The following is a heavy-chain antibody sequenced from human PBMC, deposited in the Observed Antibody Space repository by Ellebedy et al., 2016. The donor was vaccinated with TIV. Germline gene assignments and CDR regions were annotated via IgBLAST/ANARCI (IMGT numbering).Heavy chain of an antibody. CDR1: GGSISSGDYY. Sequence: SETLSLXXTVSGGSISSGDYYWSWIRQPAGKGLEWIGRIYTSGSTYYSPSLKSRVTMSIDTSKNQFSLKLNSVTAADTAVYYCARGAYGDSSRGRFDYWGQGTLVTVSS. D-gene: IGHD4-17*01. J-gene: IGHJ4*02. V-gene: IGHV4-61*02. CDR3: ARGAYGDSSRGRFDY. CDR2: IYTSGST.